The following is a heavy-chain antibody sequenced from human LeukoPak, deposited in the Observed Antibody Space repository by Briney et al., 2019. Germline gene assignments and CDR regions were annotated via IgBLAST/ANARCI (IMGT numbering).Heavy chain of an antibody. CDR3: ARIDFWSGYLIVY. CDR1: GFSLSTARMG. Sequence: GPTLVKPTETLTLTCTVSGFSLSTARMGVSWIRQPPGKALQWLAHIFSNDEKSYSTSLKSRLTISKDTSKSQVVLTMTNMDPVDTATYYCARIDFWSGYLIVYGGQGTLVTVSS. CDR2: IFSNDEK. V-gene: IGHV2-26*02. J-gene: IGHJ4*02. D-gene: IGHD3-3*01.